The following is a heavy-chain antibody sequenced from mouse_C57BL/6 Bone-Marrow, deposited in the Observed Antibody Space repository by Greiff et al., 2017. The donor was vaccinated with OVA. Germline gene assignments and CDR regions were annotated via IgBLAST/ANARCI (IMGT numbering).Heavy chain of an antibody. CDR3: ARYDNDWYFDV. CDR2: IDPEDGET. D-gene: IGHD2-10*02. CDR1: GFNIKDYY. J-gene: IGHJ1*03. Sequence: EVQLQQSGAELVKPGASVKLSCTASGFNIKDYYMHWVKQRTEQGLEWIGRIDPEDGETKYDPKVKGKATITADTSSNTSYLQLSSLTSEDTAVYYSARYDNDWYFDVWGTGTTVTVSS. V-gene: IGHV14-2*01.